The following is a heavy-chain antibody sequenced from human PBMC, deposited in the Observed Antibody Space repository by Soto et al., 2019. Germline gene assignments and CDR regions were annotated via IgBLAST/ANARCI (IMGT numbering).Heavy chain of an antibody. CDR1: GYTFTGYY. Sequence: QVQLVQSGAEVKKPGASVRVSCKGLGYTFTGYYIHWIRQAPGQGLEWLARINANSGGASHAQKFQGRVTMTRDTSISTVYMELSRLTSDDTAVYYCAREKIVAGFYYGLDVWGQGTTVTVSS. CDR2: INANSGGA. V-gene: IGHV1-2*06. J-gene: IGHJ6*02. CDR3: AREKIVAGFYYGLDV. D-gene: IGHD5-12*01.